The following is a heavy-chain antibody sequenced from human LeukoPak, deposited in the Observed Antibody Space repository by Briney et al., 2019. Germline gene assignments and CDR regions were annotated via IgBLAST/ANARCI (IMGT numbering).Heavy chain of an antibody. Sequence: SETLSLTCGVYGGSFSGYYGSWIRQPPGKGLEGIGEMNQSGSTNYNPSLKSRVTISLDTSKNPFSLKLSSVTAADTAVYYCARAGGQLLHGFGYFEYWGQGTLVTVSS. CDR2: MNQSGST. CDR1: GGSFSGYY. D-gene: IGHD6-13*01. V-gene: IGHV4-34*01. CDR3: ARAGGQLLHGFGYFEY. J-gene: IGHJ4*02.